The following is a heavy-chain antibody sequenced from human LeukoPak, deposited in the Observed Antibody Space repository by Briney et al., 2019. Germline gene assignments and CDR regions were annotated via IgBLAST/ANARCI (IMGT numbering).Heavy chain of an antibody. D-gene: IGHD3-3*01. Sequence: PSETLSLTCTVSGGSISSYYWSWIRKPPGQGLEWIGYIYYSGSTNYNPSLKSRVTISVDTSKNQFSLKLSSVTAADTAVYYCARSSPRDFWSGYSVPYYYYYGMDVWGQGTTVTVSS. CDR3: ARSSPRDFWSGYSVPYYYYYGMDV. CDR2: IYYSGST. J-gene: IGHJ6*02. CDR1: GGSISSYY. V-gene: IGHV4-59*01.